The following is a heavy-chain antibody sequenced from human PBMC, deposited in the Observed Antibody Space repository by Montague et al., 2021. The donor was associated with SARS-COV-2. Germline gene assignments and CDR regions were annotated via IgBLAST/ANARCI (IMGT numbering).Heavy chain of an antibody. CDR3: ARSYYDILTNYYDVFDI. V-gene: IGHV2-70*04. CDR1: GFSLSTSGMR. D-gene: IGHD3-9*01. Sequence: PALVKPTQTLTLTCTLSGFSLSTSGMRASWIRQPPGKALEWLARIYWDDDKLYSTSLQTRLTISKDTSKNQVVLTMTNMDPVDTATYYCARSYYDILTNYYDVFDIWGQGTMVTVSS. J-gene: IGHJ3*02. CDR2: IYWDDDK.